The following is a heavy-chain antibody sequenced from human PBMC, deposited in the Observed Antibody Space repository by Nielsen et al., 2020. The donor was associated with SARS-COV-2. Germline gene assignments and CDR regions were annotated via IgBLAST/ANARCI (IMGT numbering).Heavy chain of an antibody. Sequence: GESLKISCAASGFTFSSYWMSWVRQAPGKGLEWVANIRQDGSEKYYADSVKGRFTISRDNSKNTLYLQMNSLRAEDTAVYYCAKDRPYGMDVWGQGTTVTVSS. CDR2: IRQDGSEK. J-gene: IGHJ6*02. V-gene: IGHV3-7*01. CDR1: GFTFSSYW. CDR3: AKDRPYGMDV.